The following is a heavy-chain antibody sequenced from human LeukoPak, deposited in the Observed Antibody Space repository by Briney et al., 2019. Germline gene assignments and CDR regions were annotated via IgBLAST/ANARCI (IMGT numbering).Heavy chain of an antibody. V-gene: IGHV3-23*01. Sequence: PGGSLRLSCAASGFTFSSYAMSWVHQAPGKGLEWVSGISGSGGSTYYADSVKGRFTISRDNSRNTLYLQMNSPRAEDTAVYYCAILPGYSSGWYEVNYWGQGTLVTVSS. CDR1: GFTFSSYA. CDR3: AILPGYSSGWYEVNY. D-gene: IGHD6-13*01. J-gene: IGHJ4*02. CDR2: ISGSGGST.